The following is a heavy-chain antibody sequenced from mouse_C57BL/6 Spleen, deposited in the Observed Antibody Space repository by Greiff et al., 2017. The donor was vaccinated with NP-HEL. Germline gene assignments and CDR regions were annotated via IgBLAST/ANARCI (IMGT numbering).Heavy chain of an antibody. V-gene: IGHV1-15*01. J-gene: IGHJ2*01. Sequence: VQLQESGAELVRPGASVTLSCKASGYTFTDYEMHWVKQTPVHGLEWIGAIDPETGGTAYNQKFKGKAILTADKSSSTAYMELRSLTSEDSAVYYCTRWLLRYFDYWGQGTTLTVSS. CDR2: IDPETGGT. CDR3: TRWLLRYFDY. D-gene: IGHD2-3*01. CDR1: GYTFTDYE.